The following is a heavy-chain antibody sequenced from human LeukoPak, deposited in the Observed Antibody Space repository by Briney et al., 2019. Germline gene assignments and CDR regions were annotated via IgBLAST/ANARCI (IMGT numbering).Heavy chain of an antibody. CDR1: GFTLSSYE. CDR2: ISSSGSTI. D-gene: IGHD6-13*01. J-gene: IGHJ4*02. Sequence: PGGSLRLSCAPSGFTLSSYEMNRVRQAPGKGLERVSYISSSGSTIYYADSVKGRFTISRDNAKNSLYLQMNSLRAEDTALYYCAKARLPNSSSWYYFDYWGQGTLVTVSS. CDR3: AKARLPNSSSWYYFDY. V-gene: IGHV3-48*03.